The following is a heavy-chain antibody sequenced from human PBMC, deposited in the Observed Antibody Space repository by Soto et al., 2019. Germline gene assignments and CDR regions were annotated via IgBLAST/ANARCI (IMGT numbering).Heavy chain of an antibody. J-gene: IGHJ3*02. CDR3: AAGVTYDGNFDI. D-gene: IGHD5-12*01. CDR1: GFSFTSSA. Sequence: SVKVSCKASGFSFTSSAMQWVRQARGQRLEWIGWIVVGSGNTNYAQKFQERVSITRDMSTRTAYMELSSLRSEYTAVYYCAAGVTYDGNFDIWGQGTMVTVSS. V-gene: IGHV1-58*02. CDR2: IVVGSGNT.